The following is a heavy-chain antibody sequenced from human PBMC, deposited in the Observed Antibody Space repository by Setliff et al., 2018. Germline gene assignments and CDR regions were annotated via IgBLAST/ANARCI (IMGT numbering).Heavy chain of an antibody. J-gene: IGHJ6*02. CDR2: IQKSGST. CDR3: ARLSWNGLRYYGLDV. D-gene: IGHD3-3*01. V-gene: IGHV4-59*01. Sequence: SETLSLTCNVSGVSISSYYWSWIRQPPGKGLESIGYIQKSGSTNYNPSLMSRVSISVDTSKNQFSLKLRSVTAADTAVYYCARLSWNGLRYYGLDVWGQGTSVTVS. CDR1: GVSISSYY.